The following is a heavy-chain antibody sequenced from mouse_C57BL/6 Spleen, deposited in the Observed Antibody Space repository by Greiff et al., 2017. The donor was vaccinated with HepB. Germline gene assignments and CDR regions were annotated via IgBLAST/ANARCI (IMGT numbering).Heavy chain of an antibody. CDR3: ARVTGAYYFDY. Sequence: VQLQQPGAELVRPGSSVKLSCKASGYTFTSYWMDWVKQRPGQGLEWIGNIYPSDSETHYNQKFKDKATLTVDKSSSTAYMQLSSLTSEDSAVYYCARVTGAYYFDYWGQGTTLTVSS. V-gene: IGHV1-61*01. J-gene: IGHJ2*01. CDR2: IYPSDSET. CDR1: GYTFTSYW. D-gene: IGHD4-1*01.